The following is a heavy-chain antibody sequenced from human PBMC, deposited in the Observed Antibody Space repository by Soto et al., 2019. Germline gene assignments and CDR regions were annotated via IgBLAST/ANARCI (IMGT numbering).Heavy chain of an antibody. CDR3: ARGLFRITGTTSLASYYFDS. D-gene: IGHD1-20*01. V-gene: IGHV1-8*01. Sequence: ASVKVSCKASGYTFTSYDINWVRQATGQGLEWMGRMNPNSGNTGYAQNFQGRVTMTRNTSIGTAYTEMSSLRSEDTAVYFCARGLFRITGTTSLASYYFDSWGQGTLVTVSS. CDR1: GYTFTSYD. J-gene: IGHJ4*02. CDR2: MNPNSGNT.